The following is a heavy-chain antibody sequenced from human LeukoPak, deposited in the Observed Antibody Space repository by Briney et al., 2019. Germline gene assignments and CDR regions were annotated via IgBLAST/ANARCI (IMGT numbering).Heavy chain of an antibody. CDR3: VGDSSVTRMDV. Sequence: QPGGSLRLSCAASGFAFSSDWMHWVRQAPGEGLVWVSRITNDASSTSYADSVKGRFTISRDNAKNTLYLEMSSLRAEDTAVYYCVGDSSVTRMDVWGKGTTVTVSS. J-gene: IGHJ6*04. V-gene: IGHV3-74*01. D-gene: IGHD4-17*01. CDR1: GFAFSSDW. CDR2: ITNDASST.